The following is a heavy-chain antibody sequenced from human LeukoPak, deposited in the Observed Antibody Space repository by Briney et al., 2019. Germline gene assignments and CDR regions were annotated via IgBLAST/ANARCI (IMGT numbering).Heavy chain of an antibody. J-gene: IGHJ5*02. Sequence: XWIRXXXGKGLEWIGYIYYSGSTNYNPSLTSRVTISVDTSKNQFSLRLTSVTAADTAVYFCARHGIWFGDTNRWFDPWGQGTLVTVSS. V-gene: IGHV4-59*08. CDR3: ARHGIWFGDTNRWFDP. CDR2: IYYSGST. D-gene: IGHD3-10*01.